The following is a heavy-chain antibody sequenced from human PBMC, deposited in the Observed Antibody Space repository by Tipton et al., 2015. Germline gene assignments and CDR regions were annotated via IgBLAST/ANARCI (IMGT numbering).Heavy chain of an antibody. V-gene: IGHV4-39*01. Sequence: LRLSCTVSGDSISSSSYFWGWIRQPPGKGLEWIESIYYSGSAYYNPSLKSRVTISVDTSKNQFSLKLSSVTAADTAVYYCARSNYDLLTGYSRSFDYWGRGTLVTVSS. CDR1: GDSISSSSYF. D-gene: IGHD3-9*01. J-gene: IGHJ4*02. CDR3: ARSNYDLLTGYSRSFDY. CDR2: IYYSGSA.